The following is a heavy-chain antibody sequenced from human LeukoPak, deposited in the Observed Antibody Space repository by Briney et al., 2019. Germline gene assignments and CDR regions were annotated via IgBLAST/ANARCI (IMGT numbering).Heavy chain of an antibody. D-gene: IGHD5-18*01. CDR2: IKSKNDGGTT. Sequence: GGSLRLSCAASGFTFNNVWMSWVRQAPGKGLEWVGRIKSKNDGGTTDYAAPVKGRFTISRDNSKNTLYLQMNSLRAEDTAVYYCARDRHSSSYPRLDYWGQGTLVTVSS. CDR1: GFTFNNVW. CDR3: ARDRHSSSYPRLDY. V-gene: IGHV3-15*01. J-gene: IGHJ4*02.